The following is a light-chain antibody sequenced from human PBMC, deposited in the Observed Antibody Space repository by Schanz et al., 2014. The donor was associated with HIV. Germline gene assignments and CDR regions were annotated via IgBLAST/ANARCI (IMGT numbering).Light chain of an antibody. Sequence: DIQMTQSPSSLSASVGDRVSLTCRASQSITNRLAWYQQKPGRAPKLLIYQASILETGVPSRFSGSGSGTSFTLTITSLQPDDFATYYCQQLNSFPFPFGPGTKVDLK. CDR1: QSITNR. CDR3: QQLNSFPFP. V-gene: IGKV1-5*03. J-gene: IGKJ3*01. CDR2: QAS.